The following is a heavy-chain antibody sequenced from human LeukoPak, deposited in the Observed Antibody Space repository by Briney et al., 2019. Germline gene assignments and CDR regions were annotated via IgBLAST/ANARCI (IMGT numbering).Heavy chain of an antibody. CDR2: ISAYNGNT. Sequence: GASVKVSCKASGYTFTSYGISWVRQAPGQGLEWMGWISAYNGNTNYAQKLQGRVIMTTDTSTSTAYMELRSLRSDDTAVYYCARDPGLRFLEWLQHFDYWGQGTLVTVSS. CDR1: GYTFTSYG. J-gene: IGHJ4*02. D-gene: IGHD3-3*01. CDR3: ARDPGLRFLEWLQHFDY. V-gene: IGHV1-18*01.